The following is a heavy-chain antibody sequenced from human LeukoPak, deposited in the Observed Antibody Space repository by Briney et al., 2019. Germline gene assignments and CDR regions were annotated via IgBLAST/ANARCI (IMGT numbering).Heavy chain of an antibody. D-gene: IGHD2-2*01. CDR1: GFTVSSSY. J-gene: IGHJ5*01. Sequence: GGSLRLSCAASGFTVSSSYMAWVRQAPGKGLEWVSIIYSGGNTYYADSVQGRFTISRDNSKNTLYLQMNSLRAEDTAVYHCASSREATSNWFVYWGQGTLVTVSS. V-gene: IGHV3-66*01. CDR3: ASSREATSNWFVY. CDR2: IYSGGNT.